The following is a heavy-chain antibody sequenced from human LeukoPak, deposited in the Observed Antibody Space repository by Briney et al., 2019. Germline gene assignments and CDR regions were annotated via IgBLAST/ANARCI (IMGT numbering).Heavy chain of an antibody. CDR2: ISIDGSDT. D-gene: IGHD2-2*01. Sequence: GGSLRLSCVASGFTLSNYWMHWVRQAPGKGLVWVSRISIDGSDTSYADSVKGRFSISRDNAKNTLYLEMSSLRAEDTATYYCERVEWGACTNTRCRNIDCWGQGTLVTVSS. J-gene: IGHJ4*02. CDR3: ERVEWGACTNTRCRNIDC. CDR1: GFTLSNYW. V-gene: IGHV3-74*01.